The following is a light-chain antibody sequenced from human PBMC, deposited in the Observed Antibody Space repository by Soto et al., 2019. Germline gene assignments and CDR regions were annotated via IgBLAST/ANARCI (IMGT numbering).Light chain of an antibody. V-gene: IGKV1-5*03. CDR3: QHYNSYSEA. CDR2: KAS. J-gene: IGKJ1*01. CDR1: QDISSW. Sequence: DIQITQSPSSVSASVGERVSISWRASQDISSWLAWYQQKPGKVPKLLIYKASGLNSGVPSRFSGSGSGTEFTLTIGSLQPDDFATYYCQHYNSYSEAFGQGTKVDIK.